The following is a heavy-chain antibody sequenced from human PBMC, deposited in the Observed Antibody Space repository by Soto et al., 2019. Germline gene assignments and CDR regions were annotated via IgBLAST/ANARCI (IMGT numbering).Heavy chain of an antibody. J-gene: IGHJ4*02. D-gene: IGHD4-4*01. CDR3: ARLAYTSCFTFDY. CDR2: IYYNGNT. CDR1: GGSISSDY. V-gene: IGHV4-59*01. Sequence: QVQLQESGPGLVKPSETLSLTCTVSGGSISSDYWTWIRQPPGERLEWIGYIYYNGNTNYSSSLKSRVTIAIDTSKNQFSLKLNSVTAADTAVYFCARLAYTSCFTFDYWGRGTLVTVSS.